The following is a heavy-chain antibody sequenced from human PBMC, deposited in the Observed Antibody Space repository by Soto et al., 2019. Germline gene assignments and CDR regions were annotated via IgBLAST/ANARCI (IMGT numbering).Heavy chain of an antibody. V-gene: IGHV3-23*01. CDR2: INYSGGHT. Sequence: EVQLLESGGGLVQPGGSLRLSCAASGFTFSSYTMSWVRQAPGKGLEWVSAINYSGGHTYYAVSVKGRFTISSDNSKNTLFLQMNSLRAEDTAIYYCAKGDRNSGWISWGQGTLVTVSS. CDR3: AKGDRNSGWIS. D-gene: IGHD6-19*01. CDR1: GFTFSSYT. J-gene: IGHJ4*02.